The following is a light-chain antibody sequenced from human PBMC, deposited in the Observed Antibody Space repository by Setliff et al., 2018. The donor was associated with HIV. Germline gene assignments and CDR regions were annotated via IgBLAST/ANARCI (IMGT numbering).Light chain of an antibody. V-gene: IGLV2-23*01. CDR1: SSDVGTYNF. CDR2: EGT. CDR3: CSNTGSNTYV. Sequence: QSVLTQPASVSGSPGQSITISCTGTSSDVGTYNFVSWYQQHPGKAPKLIIFEGTKRLSGVSNRFSGSNSGNTASLTISGLQAEDEADYYCCSNTGSNTYVFGSGTKVTVL. J-gene: IGLJ1*01.